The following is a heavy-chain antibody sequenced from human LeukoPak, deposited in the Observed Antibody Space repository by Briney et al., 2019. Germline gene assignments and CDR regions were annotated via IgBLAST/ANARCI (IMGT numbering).Heavy chain of an antibody. Sequence: GGSLRLSCAASGFTVSSNYMSWVRQAPGKGLEWVSVIYSGGSTYYADSVKGRFTISRDNSKNTLYLQMNSLRAEDTAVYYCARDLLTYYYDSSGSQEDYWGQGTLVTVSS. V-gene: IGHV3-66*01. CDR2: IYSGGST. CDR3: ARDLLTYYYDSSGSQEDY. J-gene: IGHJ4*02. CDR1: GFTVSSNY. D-gene: IGHD3-22*01.